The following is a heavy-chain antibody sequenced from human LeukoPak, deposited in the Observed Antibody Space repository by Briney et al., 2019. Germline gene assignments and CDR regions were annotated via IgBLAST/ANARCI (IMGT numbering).Heavy chain of an antibody. D-gene: IGHD3-22*01. CDR1: GGSISSYH. CDR2: IYYSGST. Sequence: SETLSLTCTVSGGSISSYHWSWIRQPPGKGLEWIGYIYYSGSTNYNPSLKSRVTISVDTSKNQFSLKLSSVTAADTAVYYCARQDSSGYYFYFDYWGQGTLVTVSS. V-gene: IGHV4-59*01. J-gene: IGHJ4*02. CDR3: ARQDSSGYYFYFDY.